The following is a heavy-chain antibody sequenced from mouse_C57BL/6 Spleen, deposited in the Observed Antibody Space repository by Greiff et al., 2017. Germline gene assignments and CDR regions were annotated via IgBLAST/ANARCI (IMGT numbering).Heavy chain of an antibody. Sequence: QVQLQQSGPELVKPGASVKISCKASGYAFSSSWMNWVKQRPGQGLEWIGRIYPGDGDTNYNGKFKGKATLTADKSSSTAYMQLSSLTSEDSAVYFCARAPITTGGAMDYWGQGTSVTVSS. D-gene: IGHD1-1*01. CDR2: IYPGDGDT. CDR3: ARAPITTGGAMDY. CDR1: GYAFSSSW. J-gene: IGHJ4*01. V-gene: IGHV1-82*01.